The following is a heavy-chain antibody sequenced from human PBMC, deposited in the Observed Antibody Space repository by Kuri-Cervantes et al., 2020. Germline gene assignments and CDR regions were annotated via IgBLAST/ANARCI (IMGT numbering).Heavy chain of an antibody. CDR2: ISSSGSTI. CDR3: AKDSSWFGEDDAFDI. V-gene: IGHV3-11*01. J-gene: IGHJ3*02. CDR1: GFTFSDYY. D-gene: IGHD3-10*01. Sequence: GESLKISCAASGFTFSDYYMSWIRQAPGKGLEWVSYISSSGSTIYYADSVKGRFTISRDNAKNSLYLQMNSLRAEDTAVYYCAKDSSWFGEDDAFDIWGQGTMVTVSS.